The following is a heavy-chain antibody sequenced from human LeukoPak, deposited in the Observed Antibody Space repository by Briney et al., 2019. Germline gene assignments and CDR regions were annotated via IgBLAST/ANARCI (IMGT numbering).Heavy chain of an antibody. D-gene: IGHD3-9*01. CDR2: ISSSSSYI. CDR1: GFTFSSYA. V-gene: IGHV3-21*01. CDR3: AREATGTLRYFDWPGGDAFDI. Sequence: PGGSLRLSCAASGFTFSSYAMSWVRQAPGKGLEWVSSISSSSSYIYYADSVKGRFTISRDNAKNSLYLQMNSLRAEDTAVYYCAREATGTLRYFDWPGGDAFDIWGQGTMVTVSS. J-gene: IGHJ3*02.